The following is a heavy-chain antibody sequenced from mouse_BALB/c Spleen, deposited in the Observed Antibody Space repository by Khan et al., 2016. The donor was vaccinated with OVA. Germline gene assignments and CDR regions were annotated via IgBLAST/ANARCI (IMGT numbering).Heavy chain of an antibody. CDR1: GFTFSNYG. J-gene: IGHJ4*01. D-gene: IGHD2-3*01. V-gene: IGHV5-6-3*01. CDR2: ISSNGGIT. Sequence: EVKLEESGGGIVQPGGSLKLSCAASGFTFSNYGMSWVRQTPDKRLELVAIISSNGGITYYPDSVKGRFTISRDNAKNTLYLQMSSLKSEDTAMYYCARGLYDGYYYYYAMDYWGQGTSVTVSS. CDR3: ARGLYDGYYYYYAMDY.